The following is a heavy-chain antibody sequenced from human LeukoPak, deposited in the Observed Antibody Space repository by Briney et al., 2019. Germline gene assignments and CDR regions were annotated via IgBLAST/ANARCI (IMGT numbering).Heavy chain of an antibody. D-gene: IGHD4-17*01. CDR1: GFTFSSYS. Sequence: GGSLRLSCAASGFTFSSYSMNWVRQAPGKGLEWVSYISSSGSTIYYADSVKGRFTISRDNAKNSLYLQMNSLRAEDTAVYYCARLMTTVTPSAFDYWGQGTLVTVSS. CDR3: ARLMTTVTPSAFDY. CDR2: ISSSGSTI. J-gene: IGHJ4*02. V-gene: IGHV3-48*04.